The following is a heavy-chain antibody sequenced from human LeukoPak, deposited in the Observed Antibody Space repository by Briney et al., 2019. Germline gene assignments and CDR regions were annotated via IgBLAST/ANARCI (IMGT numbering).Heavy chain of an antibody. V-gene: IGHV3-21*01. CDR2: ISSSSSYI. D-gene: IGHD5-24*01. Sequence: GGSLRLSCAASGFTFSSYSMNWVRQAPGKGLEWVSSISSSSSYIYYADSVKGRFTISRDNAKTSLYLQMNSMRAEDTAVYYCARGQVRGRWLQFNDWYYYYYVDVWGKGTTVTISS. J-gene: IGHJ6*03. CDR1: GFTFSSYS. CDR3: ARGQVRGRWLQFNDWYYYYYVDV.